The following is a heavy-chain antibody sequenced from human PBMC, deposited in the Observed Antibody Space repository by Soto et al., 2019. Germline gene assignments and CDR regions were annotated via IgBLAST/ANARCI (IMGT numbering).Heavy chain of an antibody. CDR2: IRSKPNNYAT. V-gene: IGHV3-73*01. J-gene: IGHJ6*02. CDR1: GFTFSGSA. D-gene: IGHD4-4*01. CDR3: SGGQNDYNYYYYYPMDV. Sequence: GGSLRLSCAASGFTFSGSAMHWVRQAPGKGLEWVGRIRSKPNNYATAYAASVKGRFSISRDDSKNTAYLQVNGLKTEDTAVYYCSGGQNDYNYYYYYPMDVWGRGTTVTVSS.